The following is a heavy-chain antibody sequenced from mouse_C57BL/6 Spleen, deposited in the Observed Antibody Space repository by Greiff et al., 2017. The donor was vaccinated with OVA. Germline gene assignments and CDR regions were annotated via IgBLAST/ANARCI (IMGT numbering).Heavy chain of an antibody. V-gene: IGHV1-69*01. J-gene: IGHJ2*01. CDR3: AREITPYYYGT. CDR1: GYTFTSYW. D-gene: IGHD1-1*01. Sequence: QVQLQQPGAELVMPGASVKLSCKASGYTFTSYWMHWVKQRPGQGLEWIGEIDPSDSYTNYNQKFKGKSTLTVDKSSSTAYMQLSSLTSEDSAVYYCAREITPYYYGTWGQGTTLTVSS. CDR2: IDPSDSYT.